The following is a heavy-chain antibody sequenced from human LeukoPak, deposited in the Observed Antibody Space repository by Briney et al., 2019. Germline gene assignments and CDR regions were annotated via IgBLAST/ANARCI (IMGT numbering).Heavy chain of an antibody. D-gene: IGHD2-15*01. V-gene: IGHV3-53*05. CDR2: IYSGGST. Sequence: GGSLRLSCAASGFTVSSNYMSWVRQAPGKGLEWVSVIYSGGSTYYADSVKGRFTISRDNSKNTLYLQMNSLRPEDTAVYYCARDLHCSGGSCYSGLHYWGQGTLVTVSS. CDR1: GFTVSSNY. J-gene: IGHJ4*02. CDR3: ARDLHCSGGSCYSGLHY.